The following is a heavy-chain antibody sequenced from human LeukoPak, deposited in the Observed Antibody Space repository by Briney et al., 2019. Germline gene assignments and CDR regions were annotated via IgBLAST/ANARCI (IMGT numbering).Heavy chain of an antibody. CDR2: IYPGDSDT. Sequence: GESLKISCKGSGYSFTSYWIGWVRQMPGKGLEWMGIIYPGDSDTRYSPSFQGQVTISADKSISTAYLQWSSLKASDTAMYYCARVVSYYDILTGSTMGYYFDYWGQGTLVTASS. D-gene: IGHD3-9*01. J-gene: IGHJ4*02. CDR1: GYSFTSYW. V-gene: IGHV5-51*01. CDR3: ARVVSYYDILTGSTMGYYFDY.